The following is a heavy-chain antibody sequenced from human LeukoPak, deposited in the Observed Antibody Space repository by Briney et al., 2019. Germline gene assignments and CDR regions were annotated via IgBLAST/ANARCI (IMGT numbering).Heavy chain of an antibody. Sequence: GSLRLSCAASGFTFSSYAMSWIRQPPGKGLEWIGEINHSGSTNYNPSLKTRVTISVDTSKNQFSLKLSSVTAADTAGYYCARGRRGMFRVLRMDVWGQGTTGTVSS. CDR3: ARGRRGMFRVLRMDV. CDR1: GFTFSSYA. CDR2: INHSGST. V-gene: IGHV4-34*01. D-gene: IGHD3-10*01. J-gene: IGHJ6*01.